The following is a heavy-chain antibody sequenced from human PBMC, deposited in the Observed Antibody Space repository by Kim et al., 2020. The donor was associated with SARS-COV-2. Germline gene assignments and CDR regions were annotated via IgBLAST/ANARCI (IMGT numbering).Heavy chain of an antibody. D-gene: IGHD2-2*01. CDR2: ISYSGNF. Sequence: TLSLTCSVSGGSIRSGGKFWTWIRQHPAKGLEGIGYISYSGNFHYSTSLRSRVSISLQTSENPFSLELTSVTAADTAVFYCARGQLLDYWGQGLLVTV. J-gene: IGHJ4*02. CDR1: GGSIRSGGKF. V-gene: IGHV4-31*03. CDR3: ARGQLLDY.